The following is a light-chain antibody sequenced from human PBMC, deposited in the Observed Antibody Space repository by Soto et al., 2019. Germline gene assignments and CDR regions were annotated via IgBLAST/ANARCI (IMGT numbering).Light chain of an antibody. CDR1: SSDVGAYNF. CDR3: ASLTTTSFV. Sequence: QSFLTQPASVSGSPGQSITISCAGTSSDVGAYNFASWYQHHPDKAPKLMISEVSNRPSGVSDRFSGSKSGNTASLTISGLQAEDEADYYCASLTTTSFVFGTGTKVTVL. V-gene: IGLV2-14*01. J-gene: IGLJ1*01. CDR2: EVS.